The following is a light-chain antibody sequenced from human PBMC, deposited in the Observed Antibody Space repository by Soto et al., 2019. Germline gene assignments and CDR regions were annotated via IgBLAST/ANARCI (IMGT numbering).Light chain of an antibody. CDR1: QSVSSSY. CDR3: QQYGRSPPFT. Sequence: ELVLTQSPGTLSLSPREKATISCRASQSVSSSYLAWYQQKPGQAPRLLIYGAFNRATGIPDRFSGSGSGTDFTLTISRLEPEDFAVYFCQQYGRSPPFTFGQGTK. V-gene: IGKV3-20*01. CDR2: GAF. J-gene: IGKJ2*01.